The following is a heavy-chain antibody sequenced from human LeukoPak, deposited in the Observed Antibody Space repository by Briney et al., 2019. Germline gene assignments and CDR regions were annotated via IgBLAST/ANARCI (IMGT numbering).Heavy chain of an antibody. D-gene: IGHD5-12*01. CDR1: GFTFSSYS. CDR3: ARDPYSGDYYAYYFYYMDV. CDR2: ITYSSSHI. Sequence: WGSLRLSCAASGFTFSSYSMNWVRQAPGKGPEWLSSITYSSSHIYYADSVKGRFTISRDNAKNSLYLQMDNLRAEDTAVYYCARDPYSGDYYAYYFYYMDVWGTGTAVTVSS. J-gene: IGHJ6*03. V-gene: IGHV3-21*01.